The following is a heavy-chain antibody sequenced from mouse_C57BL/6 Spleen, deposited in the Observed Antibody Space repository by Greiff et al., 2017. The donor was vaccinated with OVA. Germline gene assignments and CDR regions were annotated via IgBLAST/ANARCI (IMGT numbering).Heavy chain of an antibody. V-gene: IGHV1-55*01. CDR3: ARGSDYLYAMDY. CDR2: IYPGSGST. D-gene: IGHD2-4*01. CDR1: GYTFTSYW. J-gene: IGHJ4*01. Sequence: QVQLQQSGAELVKPGASVKMSCKASGYTFTSYWITWVKQRPGQGLEWIGDIYPGSGSTNYNEKFKSKATLTVDTSSSTAYMQLSSLTSEDSAVYYCARGSDYLYAMDYWGQGTSVTVSS.